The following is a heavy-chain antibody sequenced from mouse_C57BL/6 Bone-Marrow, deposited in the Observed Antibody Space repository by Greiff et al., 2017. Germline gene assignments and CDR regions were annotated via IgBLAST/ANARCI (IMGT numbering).Heavy chain of an antibody. CDR2: FNPSNGGT. CDR3: ARELGREWFAY. Sequence: QVQLQQPGTELVKPGASVKLSCKASGYTFTSYRMNWVKQRPGQGLEWIGNFNPSNGGTKYNEKFKSKATLTVDKSSSTAYMQLSSLTSEDSAVYYCARELGREWFAYGGQGTLVTVSA. J-gene: IGHJ3*01. D-gene: IGHD4-1*01. CDR1: GYTFTSYR. V-gene: IGHV1-53*01.